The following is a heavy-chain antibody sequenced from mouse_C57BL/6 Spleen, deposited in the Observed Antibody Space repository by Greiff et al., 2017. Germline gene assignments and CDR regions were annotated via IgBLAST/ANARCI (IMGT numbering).Heavy chain of an antibody. V-gene: IGHV1-15*01. J-gene: IGHJ3*01. Sequence: QVQLKQSGAELVRPGASVTLSCKASGYTFTDYEMHWVKQTPVHGLEWIGAIDPETGGTAYNQKFKGKAILTADKSSSTAYMELRSLTSEDSAVYYCTRDGSSFQAWFAYWGQGTLVTVSA. CDR3: TRDGSSFQAWFAY. D-gene: IGHD1-1*01. CDR1: GYTFTDYE. CDR2: IDPETGGT.